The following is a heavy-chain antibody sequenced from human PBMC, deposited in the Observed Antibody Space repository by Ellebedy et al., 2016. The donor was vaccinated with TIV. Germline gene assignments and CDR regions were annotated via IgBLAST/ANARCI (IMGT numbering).Heavy chain of an antibody. J-gene: IGHJ4*02. Sequence: AASVKVSCKASGYTFTSYGISWVRQAPGQGLEWMGWISAYNGNTNYAQKLQGRVTMTTDTSTSTAYMELRSLRSDDTAVYYCARDPLRDLWFGELLFDYWGQGTLVTVSS. D-gene: IGHD3-10*01. CDR3: ARDPLRDLWFGELLFDY. V-gene: IGHV1-18*04. CDR2: ISAYNGNT. CDR1: GYTFTSYG.